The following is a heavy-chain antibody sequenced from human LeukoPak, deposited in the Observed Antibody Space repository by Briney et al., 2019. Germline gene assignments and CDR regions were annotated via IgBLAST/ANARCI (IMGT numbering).Heavy chain of an antibody. CDR3: ARWYSSSCDY. Sequence: SETLSLTCAVYGGSFSGYYWSWIRQPPGKGLEWIGEINHSGSTNYNPSLKSRVTISVDTSKNQFSVKLSSVTAADTAVYYCARWYSSSCDYWGQGTLVTVSS. J-gene: IGHJ4*02. D-gene: IGHD6-13*01. CDR1: GGSFSGYY. V-gene: IGHV4-34*01. CDR2: INHSGST.